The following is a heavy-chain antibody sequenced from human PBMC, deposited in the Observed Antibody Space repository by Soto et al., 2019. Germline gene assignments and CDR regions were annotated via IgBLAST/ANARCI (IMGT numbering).Heavy chain of an antibody. Sequence: QVQLVESGGGLVKPGGALRLSCEASGFTFSGYDMTWIRQAPGKGLEWISYFSSSGSTIYYADSVKGRFTISRDNAKNSLYLQMNSLIAEDTAVYYCARGLAYGGYGWLDPWGQGNLVTVSP. D-gene: IGHD4-17*01. CDR3: ARGLAYGGYGWLDP. CDR2: FSSSGSTI. J-gene: IGHJ5*02. CDR1: GFTFSGYD. V-gene: IGHV3-11*01.